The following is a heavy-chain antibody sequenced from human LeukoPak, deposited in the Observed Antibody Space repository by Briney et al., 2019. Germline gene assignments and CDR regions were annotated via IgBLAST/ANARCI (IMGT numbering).Heavy chain of an antibody. Sequence: GGSLRLSCAASRFSLTTFDIHWVRKAPGKGLEWVALISYDGRDIYYLDSVEGRFTISRDNSKNTVYLQMNSLRTEDTAVYFCAKPPKDDNASWYYYFDSWGQGTLVTVSS. D-gene: IGHD6-13*01. CDR3: AKPPKDDNASWYYYFDS. CDR2: ISYDGRDI. V-gene: IGHV3-30*18. J-gene: IGHJ4*02. CDR1: RFSLTTFD.